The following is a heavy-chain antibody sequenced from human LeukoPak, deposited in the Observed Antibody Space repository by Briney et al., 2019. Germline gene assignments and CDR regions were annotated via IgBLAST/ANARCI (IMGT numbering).Heavy chain of an antibody. CDR1: GFTFSDHY. CDR2: TRNKANSYTT. V-gene: IGHV3-72*01. D-gene: IGHD5-18*01. Sequence: GGSLRLSCAASGFTFSDHYMDWVRQAPGKGLEWVGRTRNKANSYTTEYAASVRGRFTISRDDSKNSLYLQMNSLKTEDTAVYYCASITLRGYSYGYDYWGQGTLVTVSS. J-gene: IGHJ4*02. CDR3: ASITLRGYSYGYDY.